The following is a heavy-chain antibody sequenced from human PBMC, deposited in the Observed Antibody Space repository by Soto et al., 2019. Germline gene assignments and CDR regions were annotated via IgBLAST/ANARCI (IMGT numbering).Heavy chain of an antibody. CDR1: GFSLSTIGVG. J-gene: IGHJ4*02. V-gene: IGHV2-5*02. CDR3: AHRGYSSSRGFDY. Sequence: QITLKEAGPTLVKPTQTLTLTCTFSGFSLSTIGVGVGWVRQPPGKALEWLALIYWDDDKSYSPSLKSRLTNPQDTSKNQVVPTMTNMDLVDTATYYRAHRGYSSSRGFDYWGQGTLVTVSS. CDR2: IYWDDDK. D-gene: IGHD6-13*01.